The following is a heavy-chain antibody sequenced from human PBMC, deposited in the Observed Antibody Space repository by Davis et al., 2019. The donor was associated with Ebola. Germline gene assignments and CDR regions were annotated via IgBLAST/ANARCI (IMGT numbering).Heavy chain of an antibody. Sequence: ASVKVSCKASGYSFAAHYIHWVRQAPGQGLEWMGRINPNFGGKIYAQKFQDRVTLTIDTSINTAYMELDRLRSDDTAVYFCARTSIVGTTTTASDIWGQGTMVTVSS. J-gene: IGHJ3*02. D-gene: IGHD1-26*01. V-gene: IGHV1-2*06. CDR3: ARTSIVGTTTTASDI. CDR2: INPNFGGK. CDR1: GYSFAAHY.